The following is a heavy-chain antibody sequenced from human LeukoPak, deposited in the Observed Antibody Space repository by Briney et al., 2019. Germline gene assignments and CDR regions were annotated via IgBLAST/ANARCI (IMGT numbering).Heavy chain of an antibody. V-gene: IGHV3-30*18. D-gene: IGHD1-26*01. CDR2: ISYDGSNK. CDR1: GFTFSSYG. Sequence: GGSLRLSCAASGFTFSSYGMHWVRQAPGKGLEWVAVISYDGSNKYYADSVKGRFTISRDNSKNTLYLQMNSLRAEDTAVYYCAKDSGSYGKDAFDIWGQGAMVTVSS. J-gene: IGHJ3*02. CDR3: AKDSGSYGKDAFDI.